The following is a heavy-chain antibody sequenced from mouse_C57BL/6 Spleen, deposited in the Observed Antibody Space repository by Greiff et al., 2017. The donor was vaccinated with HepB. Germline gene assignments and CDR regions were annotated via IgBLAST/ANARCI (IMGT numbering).Heavy chain of an antibody. CDR3: ARPEVTDWFAY. CDR2: ISSGSSTI. CDR1: GFTFSDYG. J-gene: IGHJ3*01. D-gene: IGHD2-2*01. V-gene: IGHV5-17*01. Sequence: EVQVVESGGGLVKPGGSLKLSCAASGFTFSDYGMHWVRQAPEKGLEWVAYISSGSSTIYYADTVKGRFTISRDNAKNTLFLQMTSLRSEDTAMYYCARPEVTDWFAYWGQGTLVTVSA.